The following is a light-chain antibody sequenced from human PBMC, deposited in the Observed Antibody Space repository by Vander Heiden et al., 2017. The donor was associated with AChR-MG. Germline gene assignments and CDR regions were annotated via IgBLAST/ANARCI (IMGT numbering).Light chain of an antibody. J-gene: IGKJ3*01. Sequence: DIVLTQSPGTLSLSPGERATLSCRASQSVSSSSLAWYQQKPGQAPRLLIYGASTRAAGIPDRFGGSGSGTDFTLTISRLEPEDFAVYYCQQYGSSFTFGPGTKVDIK. CDR1: QSVSSSS. CDR2: GAS. CDR3: QQYGSSFT. V-gene: IGKV3-20*01.